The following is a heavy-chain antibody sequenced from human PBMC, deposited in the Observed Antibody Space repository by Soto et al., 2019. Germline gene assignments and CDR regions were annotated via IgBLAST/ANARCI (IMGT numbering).Heavy chain of an antibody. Sequence: QVQLQESGPGLVKPSQTLSLTCTVSGGSISSGDYYWSWLRPPPGQGLEWIGYIYCSGSTYYTPSPKSGATISEDTSKNRCSRKRSSGTAADTAGYYGAGRGDGYKPVRYRYGGQGTLVTVSS. CDR3: AGRGDGYKPVRYRY. V-gene: IGHV4-30-4*01. CDR1: GGSISSGDYY. CDR2: IYCSGST. J-gene: IGHJ4*02. D-gene: IGHD5-12*01.